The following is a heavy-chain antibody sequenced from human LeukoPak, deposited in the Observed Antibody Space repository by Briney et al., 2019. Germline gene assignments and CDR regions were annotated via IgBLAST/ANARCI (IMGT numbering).Heavy chain of an antibody. CDR1: DDSITMYY. CDR3: ARGRVSSSTWYSTYYYYFFMDV. CDR2: VDHTGNT. J-gene: IGHJ6*03. Sequence: SETLSLTCSVSDDSITMYYWTWIRQPPGKGLEWIGYVDHTGNTNFNPSLNGRGSISRDTTKNLFSLRLRSVTAADTAVYFCARGRVSSSTWYSTYYYYFFMDVWGKGTTVTVSS. D-gene: IGHD1-1*01. V-gene: IGHV4-59*01.